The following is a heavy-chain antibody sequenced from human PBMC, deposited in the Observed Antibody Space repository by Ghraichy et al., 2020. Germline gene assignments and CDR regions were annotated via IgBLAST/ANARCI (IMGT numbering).Heavy chain of an antibody. J-gene: IGHJ3*02. Sequence: SQTLSLTCAISGDSVSRHGAAWNWIRQSPSRGLEWLGRTYYRSKWFNDYAVSLKSRITVNPDPSKNQFSLQLNSVTPEDTAVYYCSSGRDSAFDIWGQGTMVMISS. CDR2: TYYRSKWFN. CDR3: SSGRDSAFDI. CDR1: GDSVSRHGAA. D-gene: IGHD3-10*01. V-gene: IGHV6-1*01.